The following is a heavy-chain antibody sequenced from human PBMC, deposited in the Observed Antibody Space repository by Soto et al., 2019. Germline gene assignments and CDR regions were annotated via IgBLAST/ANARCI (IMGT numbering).Heavy chain of an antibody. V-gene: IGHV4-30-4*01. CDR3: ARGNSNYVMGDYYYYYGMDV. CDR2: IYYSRST. Sequence: QVQLQESGPGLVKPSQTLSLTCTVSGGSISSGDYYWSWIRQPPGKGLEWIGYIYYSRSTYYNPSLNSRVTISVDTSKNQFSLKLSSVTAADTAVYYCARGNSNYVMGDYYYYYGMDVWGQGTTVTVSS. CDR1: GGSISSGDYY. D-gene: IGHD4-4*01. J-gene: IGHJ6*02.